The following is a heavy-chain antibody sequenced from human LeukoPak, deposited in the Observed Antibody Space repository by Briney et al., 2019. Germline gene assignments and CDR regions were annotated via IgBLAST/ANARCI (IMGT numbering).Heavy chain of an antibody. CDR3: ARDLGIAVAGTFPLFDY. CDR2: ISAYNGNT. CDR1: GYTFTSYG. J-gene: IGHJ4*02. Sequence: ASVKVSCKASGYTFTSYGISWVRQAPGQGLEWMGWISAYNGNTNYAQKLQGRVTMTTDTSTSTAYMELRSLRSDDTAVYYCARDLGIAVAGTFPLFDYRGQGTPVTVSS. D-gene: IGHD6-19*01. V-gene: IGHV1-18*01.